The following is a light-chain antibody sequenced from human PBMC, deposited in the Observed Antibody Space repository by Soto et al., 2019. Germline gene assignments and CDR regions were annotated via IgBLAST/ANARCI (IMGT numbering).Light chain of an antibody. Sequence: QSVVSHPASVSASPGQSLTVCCTGSSDDIGNFNLVSWYQQYPGKAPKLILYEVNKRPLRVSDRFSGSKSGNTDSLTISGLQAEDEADYHCCSYAGSRWMFGGGTKVTVL. J-gene: IGLJ3*02. CDR3: CSYAGSRWM. CDR1: SDDIGNFNL. CDR2: EVN. V-gene: IGLV2-23*02.